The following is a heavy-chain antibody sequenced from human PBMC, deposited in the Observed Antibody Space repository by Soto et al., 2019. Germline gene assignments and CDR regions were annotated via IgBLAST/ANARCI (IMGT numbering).Heavy chain of an antibody. D-gene: IGHD2-15*01. CDR1: GGTFSSYA. J-gene: IGHJ4*02. V-gene: IGHV1-69*12. Sequence: QVQLVQSGAEVKKPGSSVKVSCKASGGTFSSYAISWLLQAPGQGLEWMGGIIPIFGTANYAQKFQGRVKINADESTSTAYMELSSLRSEDTAVYYCARESRYCSGGSCYFLPGIDFWGQGTLVTVSS. CDR2: IIPIFGTA. CDR3: ARESRYCSGGSCYFLPGIDF.